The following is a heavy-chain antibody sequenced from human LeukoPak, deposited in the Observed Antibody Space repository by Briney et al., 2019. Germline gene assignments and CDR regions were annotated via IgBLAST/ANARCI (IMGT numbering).Heavy chain of an antibody. V-gene: IGHV4-61*01. CDR2: IYYSGST. J-gene: IGHJ4*01. CDR1: GGSISSGNYY. D-gene: IGHD5-18*01. CDR3: ARGDARGYSYGHFHFDH. Sequence: SETLSLTCTVSGGSISSGNYYWSWIRQPPRKGLEWIGYIYYSGSTNYNPSLKSRVTISVDTSKNQFSLKLSSVTAADTAVYYCARGDARGYSYGHFHFDHWGHGTLVTVSS.